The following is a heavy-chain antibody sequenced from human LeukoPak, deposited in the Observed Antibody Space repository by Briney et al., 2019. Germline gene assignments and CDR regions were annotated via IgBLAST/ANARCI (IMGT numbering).Heavy chain of an antibody. V-gene: IGHV1-69*13. D-gene: IGHD3-10*01. CDR3: ARAPLWFGESYAFDI. CDR1: GGTFSSYA. CDR2: IIPIFGTA. J-gene: IGHJ3*02. Sequence: SVTVSCKASGGTFSSYAISWVRQAPGQGLEWMGGIIPIFGTANYAQKFQGRVTITADESTSTAYMELSSLRSEDTAVYYCARAPLWFGESYAFDIWGQGTMATVSS.